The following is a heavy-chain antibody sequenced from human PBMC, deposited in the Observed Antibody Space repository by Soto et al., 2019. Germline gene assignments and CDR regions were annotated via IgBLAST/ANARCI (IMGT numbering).Heavy chain of an antibody. D-gene: IGHD2-2*02. CDR2: IYYSGRT. CDR3: ARGYCISTICYIWDNWFDP. Sequence: SETLSLTCTVSGGSISSYYWSWIRQPPGKGLEWIGYIYYSGRTNYNPSLKSRVTISVDTSKNQFSLKLSSVTAADTAVYYCARGYCISTICYIWDNWFDPWGQGTLVTGSS. CDR1: GGSISSYY. J-gene: IGHJ5*02. V-gene: IGHV4-59*01.